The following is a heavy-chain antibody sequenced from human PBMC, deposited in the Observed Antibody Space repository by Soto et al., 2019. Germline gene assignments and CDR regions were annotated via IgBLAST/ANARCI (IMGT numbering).Heavy chain of an antibody. J-gene: IGHJ4*02. Sequence: QVQLVQSGAEVKKPGASVKVSCKASGYNFTDYAIQWVRLVPGQRLEWMGWIATGNGNTKYSQNFQCRVTITRETSATTAYMERSSLRSEETAVYYCAPGSRMWTPDYWGQGTLVKVSS. CDR3: APGSRMWTPDY. V-gene: IGHV1-3*04. CDR2: IATGNGNT. CDR1: GYNFTDYA. D-gene: IGHD2-21*01.